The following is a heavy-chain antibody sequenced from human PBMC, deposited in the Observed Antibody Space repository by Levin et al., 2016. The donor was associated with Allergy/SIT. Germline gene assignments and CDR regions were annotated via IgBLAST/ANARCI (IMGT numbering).Heavy chain of an antibody. D-gene: IGHD3-10*02. V-gene: IGHV4-30-4*01. CDR3: ATTFVSGDYFDS. CDR1: GGSISSGDYY. CDR2: IYYTGST. J-gene: IGHJ4*02. Sequence: SETLSLTCTVSGGSISSGDYYWTWIRQPPGMGLEWIGYIYYTGSTYYNPSLKSRLTISVDTSKNQFSLKLSSVTAADTAMYYCATTFVSGDYFDSWGQGTLVTVSS.